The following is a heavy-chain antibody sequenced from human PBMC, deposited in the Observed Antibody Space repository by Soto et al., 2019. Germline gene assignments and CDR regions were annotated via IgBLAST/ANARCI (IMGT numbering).Heavy chain of an antibody. Sequence: PGWSLRLSCGASVFIFSDYAIHWVRQAPGKGLEWVAVMWFDGSDEYYADSVKGRFTISRDNAKSTLYLQMNSLRAEDTAVYYCARDRNVMVPGSYVYYDMDVWGQGTTVTVSS. J-gene: IGHJ6*02. CDR2: MWFDGSDE. V-gene: IGHV3-33*01. CDR1: VFIFSDYA. CDR3: ARDRNVMVPGSYVYYDMDV. D-gene: IGHD3-10*01.